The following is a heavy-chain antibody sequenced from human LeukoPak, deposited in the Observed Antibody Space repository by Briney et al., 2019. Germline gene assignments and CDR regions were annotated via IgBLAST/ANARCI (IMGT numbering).Heavy chain of an antibody. CDR1: GGSISSYY. V-gene: IGHV4-59*01. CDR2: IYYSGST. CDR3: ASDSPSGSYDY. J-gene: IGHJ4*02. Sequence: SETLSLTCTVSGGSISSYYWSWIRQPPGKGLEWIGYIYYSGSTNYNPSLKSRVTISVDTSKNQFSLNLSSVTAADTAVYYCASDSPSGSYDYWGQGTLVTVSS. D-gene: IGHD1-26*01.